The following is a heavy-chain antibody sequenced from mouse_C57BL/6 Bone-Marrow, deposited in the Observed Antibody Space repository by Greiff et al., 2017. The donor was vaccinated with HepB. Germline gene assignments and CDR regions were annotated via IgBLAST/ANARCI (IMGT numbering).Heavy chain of an antibody. Sequence: QVQLQQSGAELAKPGASVKLSCKASGYTFTSYWMHWVKQRPGQGLEWIGYINPSSGYTKYNQKFKAKATLTADKSSSTAYMQLSSLTYEDSAVYYCARVAGYYYGSSYGYFDVWGTGTTVTVSS. V-gene: IGHV1-7*01. CDR3: ARVAGYYYGSSYGYFDV. CDR1: GYTFTSYW. J-gene: IGHJ1*03. CDR2: INPSSGYT. D-gene: IGHD1-1*01.